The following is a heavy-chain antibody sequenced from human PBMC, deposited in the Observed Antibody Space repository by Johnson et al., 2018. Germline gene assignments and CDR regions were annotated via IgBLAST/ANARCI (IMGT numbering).Heavy chain of an antibody. V-gene: IGHV3-7*01. D-gene: IGHD4-17*01. Sequence: VQLVQSGGGLVQPGGSLRLSCAASGFTFSSYWMSWVRQAPGKGLEWVANIKQDGSEKYYVDSVKGRFTISRDNAKNSLYLQMNSLRAEDTAGYYCARDKVTTGAPYYYYYMDVWGKGTTVTVSS. CDR2: IKQDGSEK. CDR1: GFTFSSYW. J-gene: IGHJ6*03. CDR3: ARDKVTTGAPYYYYYMDV.